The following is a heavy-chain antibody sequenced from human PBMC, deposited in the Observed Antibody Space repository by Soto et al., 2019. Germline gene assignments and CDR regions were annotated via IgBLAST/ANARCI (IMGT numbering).Heavy chain of an antibody. CDR2: IYSGGST. CDR3: ARDRGVSPPNYYYYGMDV. V-gene: IGHV3-53*02. Sequence: EVQLVETGGGLIQPGGSLRLSCAASGFTVSSNYMSWVRQAPGKGLEWVSVIYSGGSTYYADSVKGRFTISRDNSKNTLYLQMHSLRAEDTAVYYCARDRGVSPPNYYYYGMDVWGQGTTVTVSS. J-gene: IGHJ6*02. CDR1: GFTVSSNY. D-gene: IGHD3-10*01.